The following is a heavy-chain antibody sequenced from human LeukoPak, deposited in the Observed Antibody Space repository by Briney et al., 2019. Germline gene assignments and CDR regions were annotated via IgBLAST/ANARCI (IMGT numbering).Heavy chain of an antibody. J-gene: IGHJ4*02. CDR1: GFTFSSYW. CDR3: AKVGGDPYSFTY. CDR2: IRYDGSNK. V-gene: IGHV3-30*02. D-gene: IGHD3-16*01. Sequence: GGSLRLSCAASGFTFSSYWMSWVRQAPGKGLEWVAFIRYDGSNKYYADSVKGRFTISRDNSKNTLYLQMNSLRAEDTAVYYCAKVGGDPYSFTYWGQGTLVTVSS.